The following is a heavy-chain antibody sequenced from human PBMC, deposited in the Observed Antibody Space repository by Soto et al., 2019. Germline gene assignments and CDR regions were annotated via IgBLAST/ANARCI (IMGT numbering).Heavy chain of an antibody. CDR3: ARVEYYYGSGSYAFDI. Sequence: KTSETLSLTCSVSGGSISSGGYYWSWIRQHPGKGLEWIGYIYYSGSTYYNPSLKSRVTISVDTSKNQFSLKLSSVTAADTAVYYCARVEYYYGSGSYAFDIWGQGTMVTVSS. J-gene: IGHJ3*02. D-gene: IGHD3-10*01. CDR2: IYYSGST. V-gene: IGHV4-31*03. CDR1: GGSISSGGYY.